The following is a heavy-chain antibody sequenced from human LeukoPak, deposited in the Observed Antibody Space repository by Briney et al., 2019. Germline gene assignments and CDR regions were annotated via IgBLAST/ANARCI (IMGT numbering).Heavy chain of an antibody. Sequence: GGSLRLSCAASGFTFSGYAMHWVRQAPGKGLEWVAVISYDGSNKYYANSVKGRFTISRDNSKNTLYLQMNSLRAEDTAVYYCARVPAQGFWISDAFDIWGQGTMVTVSS. J-gene: IGHJ3*02. D-gene: IGHD2-2*03. CDR3: ARVPAQGFWISDAFDI. CDR1: GFTFSGYA. CDR2: ISYDGSNK. V-gene: IGHV3-30-3*01.